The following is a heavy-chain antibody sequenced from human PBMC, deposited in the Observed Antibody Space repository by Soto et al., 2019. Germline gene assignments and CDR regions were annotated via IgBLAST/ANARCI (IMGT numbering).Heavy chain of an antibody. J-gene: IGHJ4*02. CDR3: ARQQYCSSTSCKLFDY. CDR1: GGTFSSYA. V-gene: IGHV1-69*13. Sequence: SVKVSCKASGGTFSSYAISWVRQAPGQGLEWMGGIIPIFGTANYAQKFQGRVTITADESTSTAYMELSSLRSEDTAVYYCARQQYCSSTSCKLFDYWGQGTLVTVSS. D-gene: IGHD2-2*01. CDR2: IIPIFGTA.